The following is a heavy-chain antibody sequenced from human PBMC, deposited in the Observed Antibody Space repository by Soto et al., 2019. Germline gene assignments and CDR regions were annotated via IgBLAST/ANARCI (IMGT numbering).Heavy chain of an antibody. D-gene: IGHD3-22*01. CDR2: IYYSGST. Sequence: PSETLSLTCTVSGGSISSGGYYWSWIRQPPGKGLEWIGYIYYSGSTYYNPSLKSRVTISVDTSKNQFSLKLSSVTAADTAVYYCARVEDYYDSTGYYVWGQGTLVTVSS. J-gene: IGHJ4*02. CDR1: GGSISSGGYY. CDR3: ARVEDYYDSTGYYV. V-gene: IGHV4-30-4*01.